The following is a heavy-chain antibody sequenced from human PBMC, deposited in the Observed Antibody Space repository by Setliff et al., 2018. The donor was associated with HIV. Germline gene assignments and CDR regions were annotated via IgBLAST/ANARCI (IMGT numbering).Heavy chain of an antibody. CDR3: AGDPAMSGGALAD. J-gene: IGHJ4*02. CDR2: IKQDGSEK. D-gene: IGHD3-3*01. V-gene: IGHV3-7*03. Sequence: PGGSLRLSCAASGFTFSSYWINWVRQAPGKGLEWVANIKQDGSEKYYMDAGKGRFTIPRDNAKNSLYLQMNSLRAEDTAVYYCAGDPAMSGGALADGGQGTQVTVSA. CDR1: GFTFSSYW.